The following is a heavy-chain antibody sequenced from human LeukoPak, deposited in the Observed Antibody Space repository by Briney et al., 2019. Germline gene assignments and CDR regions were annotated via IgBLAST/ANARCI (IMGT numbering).Heavy chain of an antibody. CDR3: AKGAPTGSITIFGVVIPNWFDP. D-gene: IGHD3-3*01. CDR2: ISGSGGST. CDR1: GFTFSSYA. V-gene: IGHV3-23*01. J-gene: IGHJ5*02. Sequence: GGSLRLSCAASGFTFSSYAMSWVRQAPGKGLEWVSAISGSGGSTYCADSVKGRFTTSRDNSKNTLYLQMNSLRAEDTAVYYCAKGAPTGSITIFGVVIPNWFDPWGQGTLVTVSS.